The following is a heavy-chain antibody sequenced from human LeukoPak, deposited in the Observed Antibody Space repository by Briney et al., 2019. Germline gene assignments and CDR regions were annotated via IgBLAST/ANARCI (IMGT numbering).Heavy chain of an antibody. CDR1: GYTFTSYA. CDR3: ASENYDILTGYYDRLGGYYYYYGMDV. Sequence: ASVKVSCKASGYTFTSYAMHWVRQAPGQRLEWMGWINAGNGNTKYSQKFQGRVTITRDTSASTAYMELSSLRSEDTAVYYCASENYDILTGYYDRLGGYYYYYGMDVWGKGTTVTVSS. CDR2: INAGNGNT. D-gene: IGHD3-9*01. V-gene: IGHV1-3*01. J-gene: IGHJ6*04.